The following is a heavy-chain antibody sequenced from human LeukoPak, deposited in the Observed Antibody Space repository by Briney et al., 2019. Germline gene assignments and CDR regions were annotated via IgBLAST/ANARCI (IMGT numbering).Heavy chain of an antibody. J-gene: IGHJ4*02. CDR3: GRDTAVAHLYAY. D-gene: IGHD6-19*01. CDR1: GFTFSYYW. CDR2: INQEGSDK. Sequence: GGSLRLSCAAPGFTFSYYWTSWVRQAPGKGLEWVASINQEGSDKHYADSVKGRFTISRDNAKNSLYLQMNSLRAEDTALYYCGRDTAVAHLYAYWGQGALVTVSS. V-gene: IGHV3-7*01.